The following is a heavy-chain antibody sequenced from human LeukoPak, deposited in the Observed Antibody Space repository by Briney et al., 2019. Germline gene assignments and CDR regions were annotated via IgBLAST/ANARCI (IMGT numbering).Heavy chain of an antibody. J-gene: IGHJ3*02. CDR2: ISHDGSNK. V-gene: IGHV3-30-3*01. CDR3: ARAALQMGNEAFDI. Sequence: GGSLRLSCAASGFTFSSYAMHWVRQAPGKGLEWVAVISHDGSNKYYADSVKGRFTISRDNSKNTLYLQMNSLRAEDTAVYYCARAALQMGNEAFDIWGQGTMVTVSS. D-gene: IGHD5-24*01. CDR1: GFTFSSYA.